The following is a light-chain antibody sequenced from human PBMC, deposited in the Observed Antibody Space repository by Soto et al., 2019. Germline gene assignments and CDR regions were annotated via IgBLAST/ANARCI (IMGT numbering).Light chain of an antibody. CDR3: MQGLRPMYT. J-gene: IGKJ2*01. Sequence: IALTQSPLSLSVTPGEPASISCRSSQTLLHSNGYTYLNWYLQKPGQSPQLLIYLGSNRASGVADRFIGSGSGTDYTPTINRVQAEDVGVFYCMQGLRPMYTFGEGTKLEIK. V-gene: IGKV2-28*01. CDR1: QTLLHSNGYTY. CDR2: LGS.